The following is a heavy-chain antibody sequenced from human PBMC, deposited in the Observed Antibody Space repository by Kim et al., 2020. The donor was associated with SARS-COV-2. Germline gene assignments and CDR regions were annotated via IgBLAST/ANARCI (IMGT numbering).Heavy chain of an antibody. J-gene: IGHJ4*02. CDR1: GFTFSSYS. V-gene: IGHV3-21*01. CDR3: ARALVGAPWLYFDY. Sequence: GGSLRLSCAASGFTFSSYSMNWVRQAPGKGLEWVSSISSSSSYIYYADSVKGRFTISRDNAKNSLYLQMNSLRAEDTAVYYCARALVGAPWLYFDYWGQGTLVSVSS. CDR2: ISSSSSYI. D-gene: IGHD1-26*01.